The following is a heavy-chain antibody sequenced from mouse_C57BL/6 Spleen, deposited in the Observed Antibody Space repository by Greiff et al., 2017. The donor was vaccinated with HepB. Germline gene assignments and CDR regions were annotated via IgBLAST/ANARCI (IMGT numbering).Heavy chain of an antibody. J-gene: IGHJ1*03. Sequence: QVQLQQSGPELVKPGASVKISCKASGYAFSSSWMNWVKQRPGKGLEWIGRIYPGDGDTNYNGKFKGKATLTADKSSSTAYMQLSSLTSEDSAVYFCARGGRRYFDVWGTGTTVTVSS. CDR1: GYAFSSSW. CDR3: ARGGRRYFDV. CDR2: IYPGDGDT. D-gene: IGHD3-3*01. V-gene: IGHV1-82*01.